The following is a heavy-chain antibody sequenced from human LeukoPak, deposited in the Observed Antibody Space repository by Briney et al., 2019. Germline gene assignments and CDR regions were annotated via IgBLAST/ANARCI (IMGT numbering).Heavy chain of an antibody. D-gene: IGHD3-22*01. Sequence: SVKVSCKASGGTFSSYAISWVRQAPGQGLEWRGGINPIFGTANYAQKFQGRVTITTDESTSTAYMELSSLRSEDTAVYYCARTFYYDSSPFDPWGQGTLATVSS. CDR1: GGTFSSYA. J-gene: IGHJ5*02. V-gene: IGHV1-69*05. CDR2: INPIFGTA. CDR3: ARTFYYDSSPFDP.